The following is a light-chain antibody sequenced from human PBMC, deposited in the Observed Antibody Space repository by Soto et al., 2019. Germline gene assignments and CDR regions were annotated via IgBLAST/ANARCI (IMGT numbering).Light chain of an antibody. CDR3: CSYAGSSALV. V-gene: IGLV2-23*01. CDR2: EGS. CDR1: SSDVGSYNL. Sequence: QPVLTQPASVSGSPGQSITISCTGTSSDVGSYNLVSWYQQHPGKAPKLMIYEGSKRPSGVSNRFSGSKSGNTASLTISGLKAEDEADYYCCSYAGSSALVFGGGTQLTVL. J-gene: IGLJ2*01.